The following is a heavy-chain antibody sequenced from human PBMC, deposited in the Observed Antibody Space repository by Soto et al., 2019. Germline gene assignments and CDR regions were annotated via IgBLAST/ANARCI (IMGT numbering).Heavy chain of an antibody. CDR1: GGFMSTYY. Sequence: SQQTLSLTYTVSGGFMSTYYWRWIRQPPGKGLEWIGYIYNSGSTNYNPALKSRVTISVDTSKNQFSLKLSSVTAADTVVYYCARGSTGYSSSWYRYWGQGTLGTV. CDR2: IYNSGST. J-gene: IGHJ4*02. D-gene: IGHD6-13*01. V-gene: IGHV4-59*08. CDR3: ARGSTGYSSSWYRY.